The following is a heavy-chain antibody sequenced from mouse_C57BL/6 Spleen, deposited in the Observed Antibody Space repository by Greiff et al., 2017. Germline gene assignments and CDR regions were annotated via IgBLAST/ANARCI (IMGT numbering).Heavy chain of an antibody. J-gene: IGHJ2*01. CDR3: ASSGFYYFDY. CDR2: ILPGSGST. CDR1: GYTFTGYW. Sequence: VKLVESGAELMKPGASVKLSCTATGYTFTGYWIAWVKQRPGHGLEWIGEILPGSGSTYYNENFKGQATFTADTSSNTSYMQLSSLTTEDSAIYCCASSGFYYFDYWGQGTTLTVSS. D-gene: IGHD3-1*01. V-gene: IGHV1-9*01.